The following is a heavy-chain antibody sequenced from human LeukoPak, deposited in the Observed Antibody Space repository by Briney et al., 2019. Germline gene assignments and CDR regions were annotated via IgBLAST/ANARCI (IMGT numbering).Heavy chain of an antibody. D-gene: IGHD3-22*01. CDR1: GFTFDDYA. Sequence: PGGSLRLSCAASGFTFDDYAMHWVRQAPGKGLEWVSGISWNSGNIGYADSVKGRFTISRDNAKHSLYLQMNSLRAEDMALYYCAKALKYYYDSSDAFDIWGQGTMVTVSS. CDR3: AKALKYYYDSSDAFDI. J-gene: IGHJ3*02. V-gene: IGHV3-9*03. CDR2: ISWNSGNI.